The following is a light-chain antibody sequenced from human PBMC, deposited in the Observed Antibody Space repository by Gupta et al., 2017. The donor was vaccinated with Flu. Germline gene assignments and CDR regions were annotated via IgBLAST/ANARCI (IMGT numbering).Light chain of an antibody. V-gene: IGKV3-20*01. CDR1: QSVNNNF. CDR3: QQYGISVYI. CDR2: GAS. Sequence: GTLSLSPGERATLSCRASQSVNNNFLTWYQQKPGQAPRLLIYGASSRATGIPDRFSGSGSGTDFTLTIRRLEPEDFAVYYCQQYGISVYIFGQGTKLEIK. J-gene: IGKJ2*01.